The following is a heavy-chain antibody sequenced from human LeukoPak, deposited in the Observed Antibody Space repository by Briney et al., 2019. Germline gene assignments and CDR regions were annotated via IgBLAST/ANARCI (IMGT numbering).Heavy chain of an antibody. V-gene: IGHV4-59*08. CDR3: ARRGIAAAGYDY. D-gene: IGHD6-13*01. Sequence: SETLSLACTVSGGSISSYYWSWIRQPPGKGLEWIGYIYYSGTTNYNPSVKSRVTILVDTSKNQFSLNLSSVTAADTAVYYCARRGIAAAGYDYWGQGTLVTVSS. CDR1: GGSISSYY. CDR2: IYYSGTT. J-gene: IGHJ4*02.